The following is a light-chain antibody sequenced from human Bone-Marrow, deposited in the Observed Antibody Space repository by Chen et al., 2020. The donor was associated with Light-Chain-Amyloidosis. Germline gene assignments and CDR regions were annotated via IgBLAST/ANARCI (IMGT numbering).Light chain of an antibody. CDR2: DAS. V-gene: IGKV3-11*01. CDR3: QQRSSWPWT. CDR1: QSVFRY. Sequence: EIVLTQSPATLSLSPGETATLSCRASQSVFRYLAWYQQVPGQPPRLLIYDASTRATGTPARISGGGSWTDFTLTISSLDPEDFAVYYCQQRSSWPWTFGQGTKVEVK. J-gene: IGKJ1*01.